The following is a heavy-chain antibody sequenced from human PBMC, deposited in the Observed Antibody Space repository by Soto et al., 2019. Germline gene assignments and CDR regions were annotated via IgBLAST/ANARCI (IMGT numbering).Heavy chain of an antibody. J-gene: IGHJ4*02. CDR1: GFTFSSYA. CDR3: AKGYRGGSYPSHFDY. V-gene: IGHV3-23*01. D-gene: IGHD1-26*01. Sequence: EVQLLESGGGLVQPGGSLRLSSAASGFTFSSYAMSWVREAPGKGLEWVSAISGSGGSTYYADSVKGRFTISRDNSKNTLYLQMNSLRAEDTAVYYCAKGYRGGSYPSHFDYWGQGTLVTVSS. CDR2: ISGSGGST.